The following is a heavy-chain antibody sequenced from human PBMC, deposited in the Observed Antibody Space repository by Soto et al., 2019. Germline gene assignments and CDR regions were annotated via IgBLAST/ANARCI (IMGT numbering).Heavy chain of an antibody. CDR2: IFYLGSS. D-gene: IGHD3-3*02. J-gene: IGHJ5*02. CDR1: GDSIIISDFY. V-gene: IGHV4-39*01. CDR3: ARHSLALSKHNWFDP. Sequence: PSETLSLTCTVSGDSIIISDFYLGWVRQPPGKGLEWIGSIFYLGSSYYNPSLKSRVTMSVDTSKNQFSLRLRSVTAADTALYFCARHSLALSKHNWFDPSGQGIMFAVSS.